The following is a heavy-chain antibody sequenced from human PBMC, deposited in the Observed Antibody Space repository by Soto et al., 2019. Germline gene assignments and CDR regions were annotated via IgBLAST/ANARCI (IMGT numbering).Heavy chain of an antibody. D-gene: IGHD1-26*01. CDR2: ISSSSSYT. CDR3: ARGRGRYGYYFDY. CDR1: GFTFSDYY. J-gene: IGHJ4*02. Sequence: GGSLRLSCGASGFTFSDYYMSWIRQAPGKGLEWVSYISSSSSYTNYADSVKGRFTISRDNAKNSLYLEMNSLRAEDTAVYYCARGRGRYGYYFDYWGQGTLVTVSS. V-gene: IGHV3-11*05.